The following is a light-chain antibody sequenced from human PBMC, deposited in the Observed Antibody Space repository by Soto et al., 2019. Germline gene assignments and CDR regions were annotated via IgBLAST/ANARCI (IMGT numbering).Light chain of an antibody. V-gene: IGKV1-39*01. CDR2: AAS. CDR3: QQSYRTPS. CDR1: QSISSY. J-gene: IGKJ4*01. Sequence: IQMTQSPSSLSASVGDRVTITCRASQSISSYLNWYQQKPGKAPKLLIYAASSLQSGVPSRFSGSGSGTDFTLTISSLQPEDFATYYCQQSYRTPSFGGGTKVDI.